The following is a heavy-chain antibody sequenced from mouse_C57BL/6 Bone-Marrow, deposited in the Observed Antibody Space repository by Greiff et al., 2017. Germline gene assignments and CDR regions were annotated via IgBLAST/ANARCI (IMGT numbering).Heavy chain of an antibody. Sequence: VHVKQSGAELARPGASVKLSCKASGYTFTSYGLSWVKQRTGQGLEWIGEIYPTSGNTYYNEKFKGKATLTADKSSSTAYMALSSLPSEDSAVFFCPSATRLAYSGLCPLLTVSA. D-gene: IGHD1-1*01. CDR2: IYPTSGNT. CDR3: PSATRLAY. J-gene: IGHJ3*01. V-gene: IGHV1-81*01. CDR1: GYTFTSYG.